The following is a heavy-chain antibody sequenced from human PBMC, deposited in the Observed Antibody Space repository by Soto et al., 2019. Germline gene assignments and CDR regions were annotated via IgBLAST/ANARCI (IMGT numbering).Heavy chain of an antibody. CDR1: GGTFNNFA. CDR2: IMPVFHTT. J-gene: IGHJ6*02. Sequence: QVQLVQSGAEVKKPGSSVKVSCQASGGTFNNFAFTWVRQAPGQGLEWLGGIMPVFHTTNIAQTFQDRITVTADDFTTTVYMEMTSLRYDDTAVYYCATATISPVSATLYHYGMDVWGQGTTVIVSS. CDR3: ATATISPVSATLYHYGMDV. D-gene: IGHD6-25*01. V-gene: IGHV1-69*01.